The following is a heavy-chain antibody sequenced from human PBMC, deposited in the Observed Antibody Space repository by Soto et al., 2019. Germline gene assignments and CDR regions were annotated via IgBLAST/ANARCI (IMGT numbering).Heavy chain of an antibody. D-gene: IGHD3-10*01. CDR1: GGSISSINW. CDR3: ASIAVRGVIRTYYFDY. V-gene: IGHV4-4*02. Sequence: SQTLPLTWAVSGGSISSINWWRFVRQPPGKGLEWIGESYHSGSTNYNPSLKSRVTISVDKSKNQFSLKLSSVTAADTAVYYCASIAVRGVIRTYYFDYWGQGTPVTVSS. J-gene: IGHJ4*02. CDR2: SYHSGST.